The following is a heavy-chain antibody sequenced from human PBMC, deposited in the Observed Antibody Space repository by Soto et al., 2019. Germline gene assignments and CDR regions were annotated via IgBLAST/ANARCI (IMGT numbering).Heavy chain of an antibody. CDR1: GFTFSSYW. V-gene: IGHV3-74*01. D-gene: IGHD3-3*01. CDR2: INSDGSST. J-gene: IGHJ4*02. Sequence: PGGSLRLSCAASGFTFSSYWMHWVRQAPGKGLVWVSRINSDGSSTSYADSVKGRFTISRDNAKNTLYLQMNSLRAEDTAVYYCARDSRELRFLEWLLWFEYWGQGTLVTVS. CDR3: ARDSRELRFLEWLLWFEY.